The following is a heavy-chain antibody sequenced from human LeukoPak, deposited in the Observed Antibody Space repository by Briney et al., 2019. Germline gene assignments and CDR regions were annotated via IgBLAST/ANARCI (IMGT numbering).Heavy chain of an antibody. V-gene: IGHV3-48*04. CDR1: GFTFSRYG. CDR3: ARDGMEV. Sequence: GGSLRLSCAASGFTFSRYGMHWVRQAPGKGLEGVSYISSSCSTIYYADSVKGRLTNSRENAKNSLYLQMNSLRAEDTGVYYCARDGMEVWGQGTTVTVSS. J-gene: IGHJ6*02. CDR2: ISSSCSTI.